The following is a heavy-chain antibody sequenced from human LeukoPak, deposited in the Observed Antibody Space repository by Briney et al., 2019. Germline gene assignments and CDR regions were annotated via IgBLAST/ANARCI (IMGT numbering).Heavy chain of an antibody. CDR3: AKDLMASVSLYYMDV. CDR1: GFTFDDYA. Sequence: GRSLRLSCAASGFTFDDYAMHWVRQAPGKGLECVSGISWNYGTIGYADSVKGRFTISRDNTKNSLYLQMNGLRAEDTALYYCAKDLMASVSLYYMDVWGKGTTATVSS. CDR2: ISWNYGTI. J-gene: IGHJ6*03. D-gene: IGHD5-24*01. V-gene: IGHV3-9*01.